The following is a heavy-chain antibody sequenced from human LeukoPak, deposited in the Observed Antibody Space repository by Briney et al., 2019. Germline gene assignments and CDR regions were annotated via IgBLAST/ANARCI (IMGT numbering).Heavy chain of an antibody. Sequence: ASVKLSCKASGYTFTSYGISWVRQAPGQGLEWMGWISAYNGNTNYAQKLQGRVTMTTDTSTSTAYMELRSLRSDDTAVYYCARSYCSGGSCYPILDFDYWGQGTLVTVSS. D-gene: IGHD2-15*01. CDR1: GYTFTSYG. CDR3: ARSYCSGGSCYPILDFDY. J-gene: IGHJ4*02. V-gene: IGHV1-18*04. CDR2: ISAYNGNT.